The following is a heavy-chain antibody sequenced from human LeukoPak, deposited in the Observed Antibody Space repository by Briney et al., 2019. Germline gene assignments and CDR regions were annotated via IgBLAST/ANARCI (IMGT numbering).Heavy chain of an antibody. CDR1: GFTVSSNY. CDR3: ARLKGYRIHRDAFDI. V-gene: IGHV3-53*01. CDR2: IYSGGST. J-gene: IGHJ3*02. D-gene: IGHD1-14*01. Sequence: GGSLRLSCAASGFTVSSNYMSWVRQAPGKGLEWVSVIYSGGSTYYADSVKGRFTISRDNSKNTLYLQMNSLRAEDTAVYYCARLKGYRIHRDAFDIWGQGTMVTVSS.